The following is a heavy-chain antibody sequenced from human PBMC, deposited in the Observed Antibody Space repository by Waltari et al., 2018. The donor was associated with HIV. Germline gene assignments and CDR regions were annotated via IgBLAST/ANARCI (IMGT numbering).Heavy chain of an antibody. V-gene: IGHV4-34*01. CDR1: GGSFSGYY. D-gene: IGHD2-15*01. CDR3: ARGSDIVVVVAATSWFDP. CDR2: INHSGST. Sequence: QVQLQQWGAGLLKPSETLSLTCAVYGGSFSGYYWSWIRQPPGKGLEWIGEINHSGSTNYNPSLKSRVTISVDTSKNQFSLKLSSVTAADTAVYYCARGSDIVVVVAATSWFDPWGQGTLVTVSS. J-gene: IGHJ5*02.